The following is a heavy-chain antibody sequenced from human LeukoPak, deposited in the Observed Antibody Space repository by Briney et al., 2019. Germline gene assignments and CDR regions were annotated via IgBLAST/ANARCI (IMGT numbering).Heavy chain of an antibody. CDR1: GFTFSNYA. CDR3: AKGRSSGGSCVNY. J-gene: IGHJ4*02. CDR2: ICVSGGDT. D-gene: IGHD2-15*01. V-gene: IGHV3-23*01. Sequence: PGGSLRLSCTASGFTFSNYAINWVRQAPGKGLEWVSVICVSGGDTYYADSVKGRFTISRDNSKNTVYLQMNSLRAEDTAVYYCAKGRSSGGSCVNYWGQGTLVSVSS.